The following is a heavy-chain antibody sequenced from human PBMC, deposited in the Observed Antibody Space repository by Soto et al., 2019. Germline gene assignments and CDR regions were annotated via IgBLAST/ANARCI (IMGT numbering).Heavy chain of an antibody. CDR1: GGSISSYY. V-gene: IGHV4-4*07. CDR3: ARTTLGYPRGWYFDY. CDR2: IYTSGST. D-gene: IGHD2-15*01. J-gene: IGHJ4*02. Sequence: QVQLQESGPGLVKPSETLSLPCTVSGGSISSYYWGWMRQPAGKGLEWIWRIYTSGSTNYNPSLRSSDSMTVDTSKNQCSLKLSSVTAAYTAVYYYARTTLGYPRGWYFDYWGQGTLVPVSS.